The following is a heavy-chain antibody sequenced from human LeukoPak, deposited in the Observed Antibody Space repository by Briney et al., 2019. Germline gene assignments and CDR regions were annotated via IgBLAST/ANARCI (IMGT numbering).Heavy chain of an antibody. CDR1: GGSISSSSYY. Sequence: SETLSLTCTVSGGSISSSSYYWGWIRQPPGKGLEWIGSIYYSGSTYYNPSLKSRVTISVDTSKNQFSLKLSSVTAADTAVYYCARDLSTMIVVVTPNWFDPWGQGTLVTVSS. D-gene: IGHD3-22*01. CDR2: IYYSGST. V-gene: IGHV4-39*07. J-gene: IGHJ5*02. CDR3: ARDLSTMIVVVTPNWFDP.